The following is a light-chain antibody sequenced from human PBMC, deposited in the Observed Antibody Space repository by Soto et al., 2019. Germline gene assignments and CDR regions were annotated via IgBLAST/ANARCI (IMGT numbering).Light chain of an antibody. J-gene: IGLJ1*01. CDR2: EVS. Sequence: QSALTHPASVSGSPVQSITISCTGTSSDAGGSKDVSLYQQYPGKAPKLMIYEVSNRPSGVSNRFSGSKSGNTASLTISVLHAEDEADYYCSSYIRSGTLVVFGSGTKVTVL. CDR3: SSYIRSGTLVV. CDR1: SSDAGGSKD. V-gene: IGLV2-14*01.